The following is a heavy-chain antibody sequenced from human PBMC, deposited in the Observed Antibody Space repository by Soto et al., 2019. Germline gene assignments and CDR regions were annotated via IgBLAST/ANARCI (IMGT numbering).Heavy chain of an antibody. D-gene: IGHD5-18*01. V-gene: IGHV3-30*04. J-gene: IGHJ6*02. CDR3: ARALGYNYGDRDHYYGMDV. CDR1: GFTFTAYG. Sequence: GGSLRLSCAASGFTFTAYGMHWVRQAPGQGLEWVAVISHDGSNKYYADSVKGRLTLSRDNSKYILYLDMNSLRPDDTAVYYCARALGYNYGDRDHYYGMDVWGQGTTVTVSS. CDR2: ISHDGSNK.